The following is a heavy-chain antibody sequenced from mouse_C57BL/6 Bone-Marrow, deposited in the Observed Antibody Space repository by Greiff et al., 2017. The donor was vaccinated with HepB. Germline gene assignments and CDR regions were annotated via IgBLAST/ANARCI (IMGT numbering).Heavy chain of an antibody. CDR3: ARGNTGYFDV. Sequence: VQLQQPGAELVRPGTSVKLSCKASGYTFTSYWMHWVKQRPGQGLEWIGVIDPSDSYTNYNQKFKGKATLTVDTSYSTAYMQLSSLTSEDSAVYYCARGNTGYFDVWGTGTTVTVSS. D-gene: IGHD5-2*01. J-gene: IGHJ1*03. CDR2: IDPSDSYT. V-gene: IGHV1-59*01. CDR1: GYTFTSYW.